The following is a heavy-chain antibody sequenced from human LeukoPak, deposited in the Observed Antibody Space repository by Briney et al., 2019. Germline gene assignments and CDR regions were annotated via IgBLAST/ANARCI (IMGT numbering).Heavy chain of an antibody. CDR2: INHSGST. CDR3: ARAWLY. Sequence: PSETLSLTCAVYGGSFSSYSLSWIRQPPGKGLEWIGEINHSGSTYYNPSLKSRVTISVDSSTNQFSLKLSSVTAADTAVYYCARAWLYWGQGTLVTVSS. J-gene: IGHJ4*02. V-gene: IGHV4-34*01. CDR1: GGSFSSYS. D-gene: IGHD5-24*01.